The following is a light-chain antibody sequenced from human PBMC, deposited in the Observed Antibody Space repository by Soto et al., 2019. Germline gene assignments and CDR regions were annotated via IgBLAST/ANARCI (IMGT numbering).Light chain of an antibody. CDR1: QSVAGN. Sequence: EIVVTQSPATLSLSPGDIATLSFRASQSVAGNLAWYQQKPGQPPRLLIYGVSTRATGVPARFSGSGSETDFSLTISSLHIEDFGIYFCQQSNNWPPLTFAGRTKVDIK. V-gene: IGKV3-15*01. CDR2: GVS. CDR3: QQSNNWPPLT. J-gene: IGKJ4*01.